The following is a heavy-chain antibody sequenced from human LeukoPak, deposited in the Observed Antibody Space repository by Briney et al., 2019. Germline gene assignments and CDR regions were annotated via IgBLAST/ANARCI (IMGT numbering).Heavy chain of an antibody. CDR2: INPNSGGT. D-gene: IGHD3-3*01. CDR1: GYTFSGFY. J-gene: IGHJ6*03. Sequence: ASAKVSCKASGYTFSGFYIHWVRQAPGQGLEGMGWINPNSGGTNYAQKFQGRVTMTRDTSISTAYMELSRLTSDDTAVYYCARASMTIYYYYMDVWGKGTTVSVSS. CDR3: ARASMTIYYYYMDV. V-gene: IGHV1-2*02.